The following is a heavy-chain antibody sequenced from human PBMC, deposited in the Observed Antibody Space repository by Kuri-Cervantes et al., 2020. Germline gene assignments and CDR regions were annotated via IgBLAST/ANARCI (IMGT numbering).Heavy chain of an antibody. V-gene: IGHV3-74*01. CDR1: GFTFSSYW. J-gene: IGHJ6*03. CDR2: INSDGSST. CDR3: ARDFGAFWSGYYSQGGDMDV. D-gene: IGHD3-3*01. Sequence: GGSLRLSCAASGFTFSSYWMHWVRQAPGKGLVWVSRINSDGSSTSCADSVKGRFTISRDNAKNTLYLQMNSLRAEDTAVYYCARDFGAFWSGYYSQGGDMDVWGKGTTVTVSS.